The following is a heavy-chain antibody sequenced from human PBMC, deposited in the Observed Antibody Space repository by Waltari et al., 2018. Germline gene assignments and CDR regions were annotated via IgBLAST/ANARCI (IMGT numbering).Heavy chain of an antibody. Sequence: QVQLVQSGAEVKKPGASVKVSCKASGYTFTSYYMHWVRQAPGQGLEWMGGIIPIFGTANYAQKFQGRVTITADESTSTAYMELSSLRSEDTAVYYCARAGWGTVVKPEKYYFDYWGQGTLVTVSS. CDR1: GYTFTSYY. V-gene: IGHV1-69*01. CDR2: IIPIFGTA. D-gene: IGHD2-15*01. CDR3: ARAGWGTVVKPEKYYFDY. J-gene: IGHJ4*02.